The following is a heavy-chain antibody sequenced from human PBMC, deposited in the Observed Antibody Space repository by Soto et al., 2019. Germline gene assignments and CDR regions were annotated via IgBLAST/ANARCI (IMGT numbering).Heavy chain of an antibody. CDR3: AKDRGEYTSSPCDS. V-gene: IGHV3-23*01. Sequence: EVQLLESGGGLVQPGGSLRLSCAASGFTFSNSAMSWVRQAPGKGLEWVSVISGSGGSTYYADSVKGRFTISRDNSKNTLYLHMNSLRAEDAAVYDCAKDRGEYTSSPCDSWGQGTLVTVSS. D-gene: IGHD3-10*01. CDR1: GFTFSNSA. CDR2: ISGSGGST. J-gene: IGHJ4*02.